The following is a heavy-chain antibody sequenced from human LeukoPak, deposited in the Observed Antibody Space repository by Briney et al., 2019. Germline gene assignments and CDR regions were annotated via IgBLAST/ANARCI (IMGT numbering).Heavy chain of an antibody. CDR2: MSPNSGNT. Sequence: GWMSPNSGNTGYAQKFQGRVTMTSNTSISTAYMELSGLRSEDTAIYYCARGPSYYDFHHWGQGTLVTVSS. D-gene: IGHD3-3*01. CDR3: ARGPSYYDFHH. J-gene: IGHJ4*02. V-gene: IGHV1-8*01.